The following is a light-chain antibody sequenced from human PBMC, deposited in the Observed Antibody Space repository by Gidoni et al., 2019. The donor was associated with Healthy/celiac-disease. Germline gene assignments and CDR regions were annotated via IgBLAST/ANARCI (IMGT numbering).Light chain of an antibody. CDR2: QDS. CDR1: KLGDKY. J-gene: IGLJ2*01. Sequence: SYELTQPPSVSVSPGQIASITRSGDKLGDKYACWYQQKPGKSPVLVIYQDSKRPTGIPERFSGSNSANTATLTLSGTQAMDEADYYCQAWDSSTAVFGGGTKLTV. CDR3: QAWDSSTAV. V-gene: IGLV3-1*01.